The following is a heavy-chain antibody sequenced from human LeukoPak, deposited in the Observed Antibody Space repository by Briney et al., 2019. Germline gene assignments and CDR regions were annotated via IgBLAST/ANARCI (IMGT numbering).Heavy chain of an antibody. CDR2: IYSGGST. V-gene: IGHV3-53*01. CDR1: GFTFSSNY. J-gene: IGHJ4*02. CDR3: ARAGYSDSSGYSGY. D-gene: IGHD3-22*01. Sequence: PGGSLRLSCAASGFTFSSNYRSWFRQAPAKGLEGGSFIYSGGSTYYADSVKGRFTISRDNSKNTLYLQMNSLRAEDTAVYYCARAGYSDSSGYSGYWGQGTLVTVSS.